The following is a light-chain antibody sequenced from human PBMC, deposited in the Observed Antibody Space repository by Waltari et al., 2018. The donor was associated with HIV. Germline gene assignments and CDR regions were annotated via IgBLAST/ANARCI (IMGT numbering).Light chain of an antibody. CDR1: QSLVYRYGDNF. CDR3: MQGLHWPYT. Sequence: VVMTHSPPLLPVPLGQPATIPSRPSQSLVYRYGDNFLDWFQQRPGQSPRRLIYKFSSRDSGVPDRFSGSGSGTDFALNISRVEAEDVGVYYCMQGLHWPYTFGQGTKLEIK. CDR2: KFS. V-gene: IGKV2-30*01. J-gene: IGKJ2*01.